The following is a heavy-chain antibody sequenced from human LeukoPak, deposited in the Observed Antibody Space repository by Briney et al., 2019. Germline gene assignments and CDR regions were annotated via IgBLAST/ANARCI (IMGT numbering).Heavy chain of an antibody. V-gene: IGHV1-46*01. J-gene: IGHJ4*02. CDR3: ARDERTGYYYDSSGYYLD. Sequence: GASVKVSCNASGYTFTSYYMHWVRQPPGQGLECMGIINPNGWSTSYAQKFQGRVTMTRDTSTSTVYMEMSSLRSEDTAVYYCARDERTGYYYDSSGYYLDWGQGTLVTVSS. D-gene: IGHD3-22*01. CDR1: GYTFTSYY. CDR2: INPNGWST.